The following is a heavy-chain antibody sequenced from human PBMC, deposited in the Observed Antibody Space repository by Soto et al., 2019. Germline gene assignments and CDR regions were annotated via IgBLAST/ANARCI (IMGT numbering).Heavy chain of an antibody. D-gene: IGHD6-13*01. CDR3: AREKRRAGQNLDF. V-gene: IGHV3-33*01. CDR1: ECSFELYC. CDR2: IWHDGTNK. J-gene: IGHJ4*02. Sequence: PGGSRRRSCAASECSFELYCVHLFLQAPGKGLEWVAVIWHDGTNKYYADSLKGRFTISRDNSKNKLSLKMNSLRAEDTAVYYCAREKRRAGQNLDFWGPGTLVTVSS.